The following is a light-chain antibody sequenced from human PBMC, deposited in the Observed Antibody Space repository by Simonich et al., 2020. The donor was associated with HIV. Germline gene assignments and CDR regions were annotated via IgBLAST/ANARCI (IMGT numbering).Light chain of an antibody. J-gene: IGLJ3*02. Sequence: NFMLTQPHSVSESPGKPVTISCTRSSGSIASNSVQWYQQRPGSSPTTVIYEDNQRPSGVPNRFSGSIDSSSNSASLTISGLKTEDEADYYCQSYDSSSWVFGGGTKLTVL. V-gene: IGLV6-57*01. CDR1: SGSIASNS. CDR3: QSYDSSSWV. CDR2: EDN.